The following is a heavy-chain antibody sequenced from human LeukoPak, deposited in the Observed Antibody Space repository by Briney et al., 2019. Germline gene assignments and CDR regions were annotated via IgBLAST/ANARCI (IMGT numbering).Heavy chain of an antibody. Sequence: ASVKVSCKASGGTFSSYAISWVRQAPGQGLEWRGGIIPIFGTANYAQKFQGRVTITTDESTSTAYMELSSLRSEDTAVYYCARRARLNVDTAMADTFDIWGQGTMVTVSS. CDR1: GGTFSSYA. CDR2: IIPIFGTA. D-gene: IGHD5-18*01. J-gene: IGHJ3*02. CDR3: ARRARLNVDTAMADTFDI. V-gene: IGHV1-69*05.